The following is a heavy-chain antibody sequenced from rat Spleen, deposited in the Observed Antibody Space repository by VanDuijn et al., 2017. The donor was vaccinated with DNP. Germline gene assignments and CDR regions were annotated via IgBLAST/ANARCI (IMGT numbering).Heavy chain of an antibody. CDR3: TQTGDPGMTGFDY. J-gene: IGHJ2*01. D-gene: IGHD1-4*01. V-gene: IGHV5-20*01. CDR1: GFTFSYYW. Sequence: EVQLVESGGDLVQPGRSLKLSCVASGFTFSYYWMAWVRQAPTKGLEWVAYMKYEGGSTYYPDSVKGRFTISRDNAKNTVYLQMNSLRSEDTATYYCTQTGDPGMTGFDYWGQGVMVTVSS. CDR2: MKYEGGST.